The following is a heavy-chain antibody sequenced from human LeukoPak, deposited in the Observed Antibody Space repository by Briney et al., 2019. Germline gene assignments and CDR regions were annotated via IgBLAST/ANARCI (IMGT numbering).Heavy chain of an antibody. CDR2: IYYSGST. Sequence: SETLSLTCTVSGGSISSYYWSWIRQPPGKGLEWIGYIYYSGSTNYNPSLKGRVTISVDTSKNQFSLKLSSATAADTAVYYCARLEDVVAPIDYWGQGTLVTVSS. CDR3: ARLEDVVAPIDY. D-gene: IGHD2-15*01. V-gene: IGHV4-59*08. CDR1: GGSISSYY. J-gene: IGHJ4*02.